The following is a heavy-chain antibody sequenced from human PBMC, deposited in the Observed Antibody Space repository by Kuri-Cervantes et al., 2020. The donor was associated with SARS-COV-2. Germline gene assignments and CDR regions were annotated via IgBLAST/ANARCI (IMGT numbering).Heavy chain of an antibody. D-gene: IGHD3-10*01. J-gene: IGHJ4*02. Sequence: SETLSLTCTVSGYSISSGFFWGWIRQPPGKGLEWIGSVFHSGSTYYNPSLKSRVTISVDTSKNQFSLKLSSVTAADTAVYYCARGGGITMVRGVIIDYWGQGTLVTVSS. CDR3: ARGGGITMVRGVIIDY. CDR1: GYSISSGFF. V-gene: IGHV4-38-2*02. CDR2: VFHSGST.